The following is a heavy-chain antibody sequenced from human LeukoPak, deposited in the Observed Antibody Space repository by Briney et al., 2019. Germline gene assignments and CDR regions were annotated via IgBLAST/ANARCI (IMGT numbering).Heavy chain of an antibody. CDR1: GFTVSSYN. D-gene: IGHD3-22*01. CDR2: ISSSGSTI. V-gene: IGHV3-48*01. Sequence: GGSLRLSCAASGFTVSSYNMNWVRQAPGKGLEWVSYISSSGSTIYYADSVKGRFTISRDNSKNTLYLQMNSLRAEDTAVYYCAKDFRRDSSGYYYGGDAFDIWGQGTMVTVSS. J-gene: IGHJ3*02. CDR3: AKDFRRDSSGYYYGGDAFDI.